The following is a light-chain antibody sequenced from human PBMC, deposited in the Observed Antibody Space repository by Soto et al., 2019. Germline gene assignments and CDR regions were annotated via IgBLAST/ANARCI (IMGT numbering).Light chain of an antibody. CDR2: GAS. CDR1: QSVSSN. V-gene: IGKV3-15*01. Sequence: EIVMTQSPATLSVSPGERATLSCRASQSVSSNLAWYQQKPGQAPRLLLYGASTRATGIPARFSGSGSGTEFTLTISSLQSEDFAVYYCQQYNNFLFTFGPGTKVDIK. J-gene: IGKJ3*01. CDR3: QQYNNFLFT.